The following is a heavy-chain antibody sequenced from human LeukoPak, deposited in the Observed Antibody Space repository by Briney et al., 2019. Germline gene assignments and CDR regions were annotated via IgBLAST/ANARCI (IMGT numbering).Heavy chain of an antibody. V-gene: IGHV4-61*02. Sequence: SETLSLTCTVSGGSISSGSYYWSWIRQPAGKGLEWIGRIYTSGSTNYNPSLESRVTISVDTSKNQFSLKLSSVTAADTAVYYCARERNYDSSGYLDAFDIWGQGTMVTVSS. CDR3: ARERNYDSSGYLDAFDI. CDR1: GGSISSGSYY. J-gene: IGHJ3*02. CDR2: IYTSGST. D-gene: IGHD3-22*01.